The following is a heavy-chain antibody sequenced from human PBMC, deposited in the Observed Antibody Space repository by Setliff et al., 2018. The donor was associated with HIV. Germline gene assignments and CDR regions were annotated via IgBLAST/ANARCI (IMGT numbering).Heavy chain of an antibody. D-gene: IGHD7-27*01. CDR3: ARVSPLTHYYYMDM. J-gene: IGHJ6*03. CDR1: GGSISSGSYY. CDR2: IYTSGST. V-gene: IGHV4-61*02. Sequence: SETLSLTCTVSGGSISSGSYYWSWIRQPAGKGLEWIGRIYTSGSTNYNPSPKSRVTISVDTSKNQFSLKLSSVTAADTAVYYCARVSPLTHYYYMDMWGKGTTVTVSS.